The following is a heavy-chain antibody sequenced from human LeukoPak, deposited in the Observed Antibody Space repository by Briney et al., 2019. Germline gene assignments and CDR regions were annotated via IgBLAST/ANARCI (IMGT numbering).Heavy chain of an antibody. J-gene: IGHJ4*02. V-gene: IGHV3-21*01. CDR3: ATTWGMATKIDY. CDR2: ISSSSSYI. D-gene: IGHD5-24*01. Sequence: PGGSQRLSCAASGFTFSSYSMNWVRQAPGKGLEWVSSISSSSSYIYYADSVKGRFTISRDNAKNSLYLQMNSLRAEDTAVYYCATTWGMATKIDYWGQGTLVTVSS. CDR1: GFTFSSYS.